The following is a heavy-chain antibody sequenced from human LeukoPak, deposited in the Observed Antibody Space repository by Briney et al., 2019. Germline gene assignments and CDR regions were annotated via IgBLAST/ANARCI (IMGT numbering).Heavy chain of an antibody. Sequence: PSETLSLTCTVSGGSISSGDYYWSWIRQPPGKGLEWIGYIYYSGSTYYNPSLKSRVTISVDTSKNQFSLKLSSVTAADTAVYYCASTGLYSNGWFDPWGQGTLVTVSS. J-gene: IGHJ5*02. V-gene: IGHV4-30-4*08. CDR1: GGSISSGDYY. D-gene: IGHD4-11*01. CDR2: IYYSGST. CDR3: ASTGLYSNGWFDP.